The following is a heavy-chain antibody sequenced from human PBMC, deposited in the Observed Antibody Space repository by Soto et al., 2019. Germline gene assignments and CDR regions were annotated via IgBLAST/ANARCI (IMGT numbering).Heavy chain of an antibody. CDR1: VFALTTSGGS. V-gene: IGHV2-5*02. Sequence: QITLKESGPTLVKPTQTLTLTCTFSVFALTTSGGSVGWIRQPPGKALEWLALIYWDDDKRYSPSLKSKLTNPKDPPKNPFGLNKNNKGPVETAPFLCAPRKPLGGGDYFDFWGQGTLVTVSS. J-gene: IGHJ4*02. CDR3: APRKPLGGGDYFDF. CDR2: IYWDDDK. D-gene: IGHD3-16*01.